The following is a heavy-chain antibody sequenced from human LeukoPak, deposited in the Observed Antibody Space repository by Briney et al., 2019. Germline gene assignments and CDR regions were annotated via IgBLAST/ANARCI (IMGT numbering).Heavy chain of an antibody. Sequence: GGTLRLSCAASGFTFSSYDTHWVRHATGKGLEWVSAIGTAGDTYYPGSVKRRFTISRENAKNSLYLQMNSLRAGDTAVYYCARAIRSTSLRYYFDYLGQGTLVTVSS. V-gene: IGHV3-13*01. J-gene: IGHJ4*02. CDR2: IGTAGDT. CDR1: GFTFSSYD. D-gene: IGHD2-2*01. CDR3: ARAIRSTSLRYYFDY.